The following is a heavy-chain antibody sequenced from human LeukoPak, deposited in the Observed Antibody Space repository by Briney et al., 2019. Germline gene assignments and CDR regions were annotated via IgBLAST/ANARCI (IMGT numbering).Heavy chain of an antibody. CDR2: IRYDGSNK. CDR1: GFTFSSYG. CDR3: ARELLWFGASAFDI. D-gene: IGHD3-10*01. Sequence: GGSLRLSCAASGFTFSSYGMHWVRQAPGKGLEWVAFIRYDGSNKYYADSVKGRFTISRDNSKNTLYLQMNSLRAEDTAVYYCARELLWFGASAFDIWGQGTMVTVSS. J-gene: IGHJ3*02. V-gene: IGHV3-30*02.